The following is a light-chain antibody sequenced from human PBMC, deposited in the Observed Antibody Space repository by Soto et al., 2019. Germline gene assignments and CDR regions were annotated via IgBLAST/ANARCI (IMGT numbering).Light chain of an antibody. CDR1: QDLSNY. Sequence: DIQMTQSPSSLSASVGDRVTITGQASQDLSNYLNWYQQKPGKAPKLLIYDASNLETGGPSRFRGRGSGTDFTFTISSLQPEDIATYYCQQYDNLPSFGPGTKVDIK. V-gene: IGKV1-33*01. J-gene: IGKJ3*01. CDR3: QQYDNLPS. CDR2: DAS.